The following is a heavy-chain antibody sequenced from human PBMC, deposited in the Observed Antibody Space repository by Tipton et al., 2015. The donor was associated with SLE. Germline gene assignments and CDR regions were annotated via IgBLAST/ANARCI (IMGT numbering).Heavy chain of an antibody. Sequence: SLRLSCLASGFDFSDYALHWVRQAPGKGLEWVAVTSFDGSNEYYAESVKGRFTISKDNSKNTVFLQMNSLRPDDSAVYYCARGMEWEVLGYWGQGTLVTVSS. CDR1: GFDFSDYA. V-gene: IGHV3-30-3*01. CDR3: ARGMEWEVLGY. D-gene: IGHD1-26*01. J-gene: IGHJ4*02. CDR2: TSFDGSNE.